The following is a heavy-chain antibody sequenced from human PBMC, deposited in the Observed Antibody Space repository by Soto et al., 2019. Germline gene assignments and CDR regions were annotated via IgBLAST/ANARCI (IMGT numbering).Heavy chain of an antibody. J-gene: IGHJ4*02. D-gene: IGHD2-2*01. CDR1: GFPFITYA. CDR3: AKLPAAQSYFDF. V-gene: IGHV3-23*01. CDR2: ISGSGGST. Sequence: EVQLLDSGGGLVQPGGSLRLSCAASGFPFITYAMSWVRQAPGKGLEWVSIISGSGGSTYYPDSVKGRFTISRDNSKNTLYLQMNSLRADDTAVYYCAKLPAAQSYFDFWGQGTLVTVSS.